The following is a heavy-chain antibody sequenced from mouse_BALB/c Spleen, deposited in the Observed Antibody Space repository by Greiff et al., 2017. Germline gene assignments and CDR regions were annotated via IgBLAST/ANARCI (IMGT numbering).Heavy chain of an antibody. J-gene: IGHJ4*01. Sequence: QVQLQQSGPGLVQPSQSLSITCTVSGFSLTSYGVHWVRQSPGKGLEWLGVIWSGGSTDYNAAFISRLSISKDNYNSQVFFKMNSLQANDTSIYYFARNKVNDYPYAMDYWGQGTSVTGAS. CDR2: IWSGGST. V-gene: IGHV2-2*02. CDR3: ARNKVNDYPYAMDY. D-gene: IGHD2-4*01. CDR1: GFSLTSYG.